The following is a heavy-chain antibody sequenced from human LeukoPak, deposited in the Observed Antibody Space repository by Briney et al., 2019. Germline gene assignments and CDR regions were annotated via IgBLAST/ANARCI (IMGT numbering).Heavy chain of an antibody. V-gene: IGHV1-3*01. CDR3: ARGIWNSGSWGRYYFDS. D-gene: IGHD1-7*01. CDR2: INAGSGKI. CDR1: GYMFSDYA. Sequence: ASVKVSCKASGYMFSDYAMQWVRQAPGQGPEWMGWINAGSGKIKYSQKFQDRVSITRDTSATTAYMELSSLRSEDTAVYYCARGIWNSGSWGRYYFDSWGQGTLVTVSS. J-gene: IGHJ4*02.